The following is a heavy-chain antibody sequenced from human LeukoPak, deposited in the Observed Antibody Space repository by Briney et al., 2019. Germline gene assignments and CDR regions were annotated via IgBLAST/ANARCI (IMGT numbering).Heavy chain of an antibody. Sequence: GGSLRLSCEASGFTFNTYSMNWARQAPGKGLEWVSSIDSSGGYMFYADSVKGRFIIPRDNAKDSLYLQMNSLRVEDTAVYYCLRGDRRDYWGQGTLVTVSS. CDR1: GFTFNTYS. J-gene: IGHJ4*02. CDR2: IDSSGGYM. CDR3: LRGDRRDY. V-gene: IGHV3-21*06.